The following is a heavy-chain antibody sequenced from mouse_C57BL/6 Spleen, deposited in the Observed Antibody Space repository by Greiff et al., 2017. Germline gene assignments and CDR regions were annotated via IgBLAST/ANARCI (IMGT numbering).Heavy chain of an antibody. Sequence: EVQGVESGGDLVKPGGSLKLSCAASGFTFSSYGMSWVRQTPDKRLEWVATISSGGSYTYYPDSVKGRFTISRDNAKNTLYLQMSSLKSEDTAMYYCARYYGSGVRYYAMDYWGQGTSVTVSS. J-gene: IGHJ4*01. D-gene: IGHD1-1*01. CDR1: GFTFSSYG. CDR2: ISSGGSYT. V-gene: IGHV5-6*01. CDR3: ARYYGSGVRYYAMDY.